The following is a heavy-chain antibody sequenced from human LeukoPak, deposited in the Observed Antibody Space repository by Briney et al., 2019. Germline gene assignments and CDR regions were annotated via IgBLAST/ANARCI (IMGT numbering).Heavy chain of an antibody. CDR3: VRNLAVAGTCFDS. J-gene: IGHJ4*02. V-gene: IGHV3-7*03. CDR2: IKQDGSDR. CDR1: GLTFRNYW. Sequence: GGSLRLSCAASGLTFRNYWMSWVRQVPGTGLEWVANIKQDGSDRNYVTSVRGRFTISRDNAESSLYLQMNNLKAEDTAVYYCVRNLAVAGTCFDSWGQGTLVTVSS. D-gene: IGHD6-19*01.